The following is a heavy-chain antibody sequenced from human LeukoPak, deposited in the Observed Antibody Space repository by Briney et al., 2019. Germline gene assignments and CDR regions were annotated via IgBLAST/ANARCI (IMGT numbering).Heavy chain of an antibody. J-gene: IGHJ3*02. V-gene: IGHV1-8*03. Sequence: GASVKVSCKASGYTFTSYDINWVRQATGQGLEWMGWMNPNSGNTGYAQKFQGRVTITRNTSISTAYMELSSLRSEDTVVYYCARVPLGDCGGTPFDIWGQGTMVTVSS. CDR3: ARVPLGDCGGTPFDI. CDR2: MNPNSGNT. D-gene: IGHD4-23*01. CDR1: GYTFTSYD.